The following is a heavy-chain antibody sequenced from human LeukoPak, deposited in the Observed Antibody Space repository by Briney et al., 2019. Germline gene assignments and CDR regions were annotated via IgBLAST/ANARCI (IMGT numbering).Heavy chain of an antibody. D-gene: IGHD2-2*01. CDR1: GYSFTTYW. Sequence: GESLKISCKGSGYSFTTYWIGWVRQMPGKGLEWMGIIYPGDSDSRYSPSFQGQVTISADKSISTVYLQWSSLKASDTAMYYRARIIPAAREFDPWGQGTLVTVSS. CDR2: IYPGDSDS. J-gene: IGHJ5*02. CDR3: ARIIPAAREFDP. V-gene: IGHV5-51*01.